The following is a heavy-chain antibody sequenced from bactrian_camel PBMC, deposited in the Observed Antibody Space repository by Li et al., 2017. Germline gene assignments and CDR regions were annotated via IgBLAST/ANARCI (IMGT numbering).Heavy chain of an antibody. CDR2: VDSDGTT. CDR3: AADPPSSWNSEPCIIYEYFY. D-gene: IGHD4*01. J-gene: IGHJ4*01. Sequence: HVQLVESGGDSVQPGGSLTLSCKVSGYDISSYSLGWFRQHPSGNGRQGVAAVDSDGTTTYADSSKGRFTISRDSAKNTLDLQMNSLKPEDTAMYYCAADPPSSWNSEPCIIYEYFYWGQGTQVTVS. V-gene: IGHV3S9*01. CDR1: GYDISSYS.